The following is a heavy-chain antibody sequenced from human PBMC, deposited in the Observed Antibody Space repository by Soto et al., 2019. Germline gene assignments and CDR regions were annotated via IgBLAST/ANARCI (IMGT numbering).Heavy chain of an antibody. CDR1: GYTFTSYA. D-gene: IGHD6-19*01. V-gene: IGHV1-3*05. Sequence: QVQLVQSGAEEKKPGASVKVSCKASGYTFTSYATHWVRQAPGQRLEWMGWINAGNGNTKYSQQFQGRVTITRDTSAITAYVELSSLRSEDTAVDYCARVGGWYVPDYWGQGTLVTVSS. J-gene: IGHJ4*02. CDR2: INAGNGNT. CDR3: ARVGGWYVPDY.